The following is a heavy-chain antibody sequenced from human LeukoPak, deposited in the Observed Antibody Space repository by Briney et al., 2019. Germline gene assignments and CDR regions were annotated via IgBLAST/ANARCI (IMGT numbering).Heavy chain of an antibody. D-gene: IGHD3-22*01. CDR1: GRSISIYY. Sequence: SETLSLTCTVSGRSISIYYWSWIRQPPGKGLEWIGYIYDSGSTNYNPSLKSRVTISVDTSKNQFSLKLSSVTAADTAVYYCACLTTADAFDIWGQGTMVTVSS. V-gene: IGHV4-59*01. CDR3: ACLTTADAFDI. CDR2: IYDSGST. J-gene: IGHJ3*02.